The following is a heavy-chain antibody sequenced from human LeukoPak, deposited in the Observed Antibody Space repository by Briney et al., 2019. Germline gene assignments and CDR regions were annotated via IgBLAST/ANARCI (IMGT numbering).Heavy chain of an antibody. Sequence: GGSLRLSCAASGFTFSSYAMSWVRQAPGKGLEWVSAISGSGGSTYYADSVKGRFTISRDNSKNTLYLQMNSLRAEDTAVYYCAKDNPPSGYYDSSGYYWAFGYWGQGTLVTVSS. D-gene: IGHD3-22*01. J-gene: IGHJ4*02. CDR3: AKDNPPSGYYDSSGYYWAFGY. V-gene: IGHV3-23*01. CDR1: GFTFSSYA. CDR2: ISGSGGST.